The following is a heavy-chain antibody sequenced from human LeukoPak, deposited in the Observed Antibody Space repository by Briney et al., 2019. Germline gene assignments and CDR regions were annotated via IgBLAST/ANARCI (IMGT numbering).Heavy chain of an antibody. J-gene: IGHJ4*02. Sequence: GGSLRLSCAASGFTFSSYAMHWVRQAPGKGLEYVSAISSNGGSTYYANSVKGRFTISRDNSKNTLYLQMGSLRAEDMAMYYWAREGDDYGLDYGGQGTLVTVSS. CDR2: ISSNGGST. D-gene: IGHD4-17*01. CDR1: GFTFSSYA. CDR3: AREGDDYGLDY. V-gene: IGHV3-64*01.